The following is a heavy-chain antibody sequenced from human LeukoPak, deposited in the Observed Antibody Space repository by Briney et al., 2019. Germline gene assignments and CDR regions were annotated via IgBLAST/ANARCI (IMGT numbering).Heavy chain of an antibody. V-gene: IGHV1-46*01. CDR2: INPSGGST. CDR1: GYTFTSYY. D-gene: IGHD3-3*01. CDR3: ARGGFLEWLLPYYGMDV. J-gene: IGHJ6*02. Sequence: ASVKVSCKASGYTFTSYYMHWVRQAPGQGLEWMGIINPSGGSTSYAQKFQGRVTMTRDTSTSTVYMELSSLRSEDTAVYYCARGGFLEWLLPYYGMDVWGQGTTVTVSS.